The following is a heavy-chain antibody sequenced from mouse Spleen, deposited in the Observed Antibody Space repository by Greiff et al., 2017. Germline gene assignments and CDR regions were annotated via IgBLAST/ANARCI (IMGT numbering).Heavy chain of an antibody. J-gene: IGHJ1*01. Sequence: EVHLVESGGGLVKPGGSLKLSCAASGFTFSSYTMSWVRQTPAKRLEWVATISSGGGNTYYPDSVKGRFTISRDNARNTLYLQMSSLRSEDTAMYYCARRGGGNFWYFDVWGAGTTVTVSS. CDR2: ISSGGGNT. D-gene: IGHD2-1*01. CDR1: GFTFSSYT. V-gene: IGHV5-9*04. CDR3: ARRGGGNFWYFDV.